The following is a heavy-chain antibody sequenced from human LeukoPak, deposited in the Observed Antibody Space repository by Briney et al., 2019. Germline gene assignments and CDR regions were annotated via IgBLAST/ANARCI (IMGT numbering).Heavy chain of an antibody. D-gene: IGHD1-26*01. CDR1: GGSISSGGYY. J-gene: IGHJ6*02. CDR2: IYYSGTT. V-gene: IGHV4-31*03. Sequence: SQTLSLTCTVSGGSISSGGYYWSWIRQHPGKGLEWIGYIYYSGTTSYNPSLKSRVTISVDTSKNQFSLKLISVTAADTAVYYCARHQSGSYYYYGMDVWGQGTTVTVSS. CDR3: ARHQSGSYYYYGMDV.